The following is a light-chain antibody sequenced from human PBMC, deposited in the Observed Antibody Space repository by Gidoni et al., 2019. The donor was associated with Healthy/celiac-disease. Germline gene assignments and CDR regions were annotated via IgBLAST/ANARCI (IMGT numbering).Light chain of an antibody. CDR3: QQRSNWPPYT. CDR1: QSVSSY. V-gene: IGKV3-11*01. Sequence: ELVLTQSPATLSLSPATLSCRARQSVSSYLAWYQQKPAQAPRLLIYDASNRATGIPARFSGSGSGTDFTLTISSREPEDFAVYYCQQRSNWPPYTFGQGTKLEIK. J-gene: IGKJ2*01. CDR2: DAS.